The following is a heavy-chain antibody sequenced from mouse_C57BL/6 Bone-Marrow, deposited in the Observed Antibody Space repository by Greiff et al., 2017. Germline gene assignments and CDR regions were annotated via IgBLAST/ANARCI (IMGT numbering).Heavy chain of an antibody. CDR1: GYTFTSYG. CDR3: ARGQLLRYLFDY. Sequence: QVQLQQSGAELARPGASVKLSCKASGYTFTSYGISWVKQRTGQGLEWIGEIYPRSGNTYYNEKFKGKATLTADKSSSTAYMELRSLTSEDSAVYFCARGQLLRYLFDYGGQGTTLTVSS. V-gene: IGHV1-81*01. J-gene: IGHJ2*01. D-gene: IGHD1-1*01. CDR2: IYPRSGNT.